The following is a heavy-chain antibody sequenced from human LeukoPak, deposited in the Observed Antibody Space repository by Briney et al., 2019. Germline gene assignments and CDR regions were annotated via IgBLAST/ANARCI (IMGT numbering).Heavy chain of an antibody. CDR3: ATDPGVGAFDY. J-gene: IGHJ4*02. CDR1: GGTFSSYA. CDR2: IIPIFGIA. V-gene: IGHV1-69*04. Sequence: ASVKVSCKASGGTFSSYAISWVRQAPGQGLEWMGRIIPIFGIANYAQRFQGRVTITADKSTSTAYMELSSLRSEDTAVYYCATDPGVGAFDYWGQGTLVTVSS. D-gene: IGHD3-3*01.